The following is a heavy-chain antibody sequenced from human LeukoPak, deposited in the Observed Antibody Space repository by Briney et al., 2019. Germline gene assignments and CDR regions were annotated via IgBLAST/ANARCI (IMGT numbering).Heavy chain of an antibody. CDR2: INYSGST. Sequence: SETLSLTCTVSGGSISSYYWSWIRQPPGKGLEWIGYINYSGSTNYNPSLKSRVTISVDTSKNQFSLKLSSVTAADTAVYYCARAQGDFWSGYSYYDSSGSLDYWGQGTLVTVSS. D-gene: IGHD3-22*01. J-gene: IGHJ4*02. CDR3: ARAQGDFWSGYSYYDSSGSLDY. V-gene: IGHV4-59*01. CDR1: GGSISSYY.